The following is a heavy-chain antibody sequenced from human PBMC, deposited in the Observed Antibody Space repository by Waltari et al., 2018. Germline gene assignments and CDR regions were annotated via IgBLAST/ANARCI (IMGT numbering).Heavy chain of an antibody. J-gene: IGHJ4*02. D-gene: IGHD3-16*01. V-gene: IGHV3-33*01. CDR3: ARGLLMNPVLIDF. Sequence: QVQLVESGGDVVQPGRSLRLSCAASGFTFSSYGMHWVRQAPGKWLEWVKVIWYDGNNKYYADSVKDRVTISRDNSKSTLYLQMDSLTAEDTAVYYCARGLLMNPVLIDFWGQGTLVTVSS. CDR1: GFTFSSYG. CDR2: IWYDGNNK.